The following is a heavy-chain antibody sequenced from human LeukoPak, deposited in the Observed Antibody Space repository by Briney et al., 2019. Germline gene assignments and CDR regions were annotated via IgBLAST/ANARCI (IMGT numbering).Heavy chain of an antibody. D-gene: IGHD3-10*01. J-gene: IGHJ5*02. CDR2: ISSNGGST. CDR1: GFTFSRCA. Sequence: PGGSLRLSCSASGFTFSRCAMHWVRQAPGKGLEYVSAISSNGGSTYYADSVKGRFTISRDNSMNTVYLQMSSLRAEDTAVYFCVGVRWFGGANWFDPWGQGTLVTVSS. V-gene: IGHV3-64D*09. CDR3: VGVRWFGGANWFDP.